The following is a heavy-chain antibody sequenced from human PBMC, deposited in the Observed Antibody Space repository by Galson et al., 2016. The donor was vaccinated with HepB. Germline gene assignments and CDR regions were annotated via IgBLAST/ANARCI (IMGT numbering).Heavy chain of an antibody. CDR2: IYPGDFDT. J-gene: IGHJ6*02. CDR3: ARSLTGSYDFRGAIYNYYAMDV. V-gene: IGHV5-51*01. Sequence: QSGAEVKTSGESLKISCRGSGYTFDSYWIGWVRQMPGKGLEWMGIIYPGDFDTRYSPSFQGQVTISVDKSISTAYLQWSGLTASDTAMYYCARSLTGSYDFRGAIYNYYAMDVWGQGTTVTVS. D-gene: IGHD3-3*01. CDR1: GYTFDSYW.